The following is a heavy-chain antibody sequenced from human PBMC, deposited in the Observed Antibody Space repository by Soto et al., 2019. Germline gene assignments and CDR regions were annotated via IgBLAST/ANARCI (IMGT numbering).Heavy chain of an antibody. CDR1: RFTFSTYE. D-gene: IGHD5-12*01. V-gene: IGHV3-48*03. J-gene: IGHJ4*02. CDR3: VRYCSSTLCNGVATRTFDY. CDR2: ISSSGSTV. Sequence: GGSLRLSCAASRFTFSTYEMHWVRQAPGKGLEWVSCISSSGSTVYYADSVKGRFTISRDNSRNSLYLQMNSLRDEDTALYYCVRYCSSTLCNGVATRTFDYCGQLTLVTVSS.